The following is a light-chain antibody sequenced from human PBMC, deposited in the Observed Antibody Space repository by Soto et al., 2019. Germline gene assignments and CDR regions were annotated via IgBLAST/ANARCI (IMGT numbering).Light chain of an antibody. Sequence: DIHITQSPSTLSASVGDRVTITCRASQSINNWLAWYQQKPGKAPKLLIYDASNLESGVPSRFSGSGSGTEFTLTISSLQPDDFATYYCQQYNSYSLWTFGQGTKVDIK. CDR1: QSINNW. V-gene: IGKV1-5*01. CDR2: DAS. CDR3: QQYNSYSLWT. J-gene: IGKJ1*01.